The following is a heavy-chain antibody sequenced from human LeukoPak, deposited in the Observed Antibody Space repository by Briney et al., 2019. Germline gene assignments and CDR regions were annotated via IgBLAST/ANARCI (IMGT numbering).Heavy chain of an antibody. J-gene: IGHJ6*03. CDR3: AKDWTRRYYYYYMDV. Sequence: GGSLRLSCAASGFTFDDYAMHWVRQAPGKGLEWVSGISWNSGSIGYADSVKGRFTISRDNAKNSLYLQMNSLRAEDMALYYCAKDWTRRYYYYYMDVWGKGTTVTVSS. CDR2: ISWNSGSI. D-gene: IGHD1-1*01. V-gene: IGHV3-9*03. CDR1: GFTFDDYA.